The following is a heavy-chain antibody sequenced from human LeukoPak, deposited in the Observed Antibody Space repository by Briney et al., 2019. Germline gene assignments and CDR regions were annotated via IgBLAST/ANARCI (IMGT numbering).Heavy chain of an antibody. D-gene: IGHD1-26*01. CDR1: GGSISSSSYY. J-gene: IGHJ3*02. CDR2: IYYSGST. V-gene: IGHV4-39*01. Sequence: SETLSLTCTVSGGSISSSSYYWGWIRQPPGKGLEWIGSIYYSGSTYYNPSLKSRVTISVDTSKNQFSLKLSSVTAADTAVYYCARRWEWEGAFDIWGQGTMVTVSS. CDR3: ARRWEWEGAFDI.